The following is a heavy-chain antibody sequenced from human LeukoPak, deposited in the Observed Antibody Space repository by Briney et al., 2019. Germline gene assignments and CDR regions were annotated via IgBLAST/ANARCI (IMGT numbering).Heavy chain of an antibody. CDR3: AHYYDSRGVGAFDI. CDR1: GGSISSYY. J-gene: IGHJ3*02. V-gene: IGHV4-4*07. CDR2: IYTSGST. Sequence: PSETLSLTCTVSGGSISSYYWSWIRQPAGKGLELSGRIYTSGSTNYNPSLKSRVTMSVDTSKNQFSLKLSSVTAADTAVYYCAHYYDSRGVGAFDIWGQGTMVTVSS. D-gene: IGHD3-22*01.